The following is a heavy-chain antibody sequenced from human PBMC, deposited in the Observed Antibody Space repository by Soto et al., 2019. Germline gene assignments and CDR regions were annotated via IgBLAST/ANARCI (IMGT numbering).Heavy chain of an antibody. Sequence: ASVKVSFKVSGYTLTELSMHWVRQAPGKGLEWMGGFDPEDGETIYAQKFQGRVTMTEDTSTDTAYMELSSLRSEDTAVYYCATRVVITTGADYWGQGTLVTVSS. V-gene: IGHV1-24*01. D-gene: IGHD3-22*01. CDR1: GYTLTELS. CDR2: FDPEDGET. J-gene: IGHJ4*02. CDR3: ATRVVITTGADY.